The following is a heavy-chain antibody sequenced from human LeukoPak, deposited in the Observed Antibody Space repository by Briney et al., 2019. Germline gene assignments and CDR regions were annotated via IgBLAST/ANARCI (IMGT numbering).Heavy chain of an antibody. J-gene: IGHJ3*02. CDR1: GFTFNNYA. CDR2: ISFDGRKK. CDR3: ARGAEKILSFGEYPSDAFDI. D-gene: IGHD3-10*01. V-gene: IGHV3-30*03. Sequence: GGSLRLSCAASGFTFNNYAMTWVRQAPGKGLEWVTEISFDGRKKTYVDSVKGRFTISRDSPKNTVYLQMDSLRAEDTAVYYCARGAEKILSFGEYPSDAFDIWGQGTMVSVTS.